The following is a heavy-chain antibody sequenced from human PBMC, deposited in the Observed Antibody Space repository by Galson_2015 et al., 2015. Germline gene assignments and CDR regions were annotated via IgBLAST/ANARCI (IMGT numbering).Heavy chain of an antibody. CDR2: ISSSSSTI. J-gene: IGHJ4*02. D-gene: IGHD4-17*01. V-gene: IGHV3-48*02. Sequence: SLRLSCAASGFTFSSYGMHWVRQAPGKGLEWVSYISSSSSTIYYADSVKGRFTISRDNAKNSLYLQMNSLRDEDTAVYYCASSPVATTWGDYGDYADYWGQGTLVTVSS. CDR1: GFTFSSYG. CDR3: ASSPVATTWGDYGDYADY.